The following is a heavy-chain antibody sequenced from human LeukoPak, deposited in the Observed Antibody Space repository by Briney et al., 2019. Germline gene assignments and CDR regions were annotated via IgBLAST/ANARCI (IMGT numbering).Heavy chain of an antibody. V-gene: IGHV3-23*01. J-gene: IGHJ4*02. CDR2: INGNGDIT. CDR3: AKDQHGWIFGAGVD. CDR1: GFTFGSYA. Sequence: PGGSLRLSCAASGFTFGSYAMSWVRQAPGKGLEWVSGINGNGDITYYADSVKGRFTMSRDNSKNTLYVQMNSLRAEDTAVYYCAKDQHGWIFGAGVDWGQGTLVTVSS. D-gene: IGHD3-3*01.